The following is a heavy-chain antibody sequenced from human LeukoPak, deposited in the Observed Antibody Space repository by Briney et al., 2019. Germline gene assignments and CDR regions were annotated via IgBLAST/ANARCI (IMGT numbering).Heavy chain of an antibody. CDR1: GFSLTTSGVG. Sequence: ASGPTLVNPTQTLTLTCTFSGFSLTTSGVGVGWIRQPPGKALEWLALVYWNDEKHYSPSLKSRLTITKDTSKNQVVLTMTNMDPVDTATYYCAHRRVCTNGVCVNFDFWGQGILVTVFS. D-gene: IGHD2-8*01. CDR2: VYWNDEK. V-gene: IGHV2-5*01. J-gene: IGHJ4*02. CDR3: AHRRVCTNGVCVNFDF.